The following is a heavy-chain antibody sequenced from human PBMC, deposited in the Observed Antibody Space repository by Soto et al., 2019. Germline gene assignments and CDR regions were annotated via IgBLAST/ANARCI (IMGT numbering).Heavy chain of an antibody. CDR3: ARFTRGSSGDY. Sequence: PGGSLRLSCVASGFTFNTYSMSWVRQAPGKGLEWVANIKEDGSDKYYVDSVKGRFTISRDNAKNLLYLQMNSLGAGDTAMYYCARFTRGSSGDYWGQGTLVTVSS. CDR2: IKEDGSDK. CDR1: GFTFNTYS. D-gene: IGHD6-25*01. V-gene: IGHV3-7*01. J-gene: IGHJ4*02.